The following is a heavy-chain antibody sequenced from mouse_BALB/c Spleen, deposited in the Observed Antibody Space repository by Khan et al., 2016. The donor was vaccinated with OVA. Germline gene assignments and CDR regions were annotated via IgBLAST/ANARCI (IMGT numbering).Heavy chain of an antibody. CDR1: GFSLTNYG. Sequence: QVQLKQSGPGLVAPSQSLSITCTISGFSLTNYGIHWVRQPPGKGLEWLVVIWSDGSTTYNSALKSRLTISKDNSKSQAFLKMNSLLTDDTAMYFCARQPYYHYNIMDYWGQGTSVTVSS. D-gene: IGHD2-10*01. CDR3: ARQPYYHYNIMDY. V-gene: IGHV2-6-1*01. J-gene: IGHJ4*01. CDR2: IWSDGST.